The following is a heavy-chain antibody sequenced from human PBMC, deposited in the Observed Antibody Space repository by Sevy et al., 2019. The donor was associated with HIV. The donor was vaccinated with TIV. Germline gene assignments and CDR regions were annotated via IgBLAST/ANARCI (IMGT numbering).Heavy chain of an antibody. V-gene: IGHV3-30*18. J-gene: IGHJ4*02. Sequence: EGSLRLSCVASGFIFTSYGIHWVHQAPGKELEWVAVIAFDGDKKYYADSVKGRFTISRDNSKNTLYLQMNSLRTEDTDVYFCAKGRVGYTDFWSGYNFDFWGQGTLVTVSS. D-gene: IGHD3-3*01. CDR3: AKGRVGYTDFWSGYNFDF. CDR1: GFIFTSYG. CDR2: IAFDGDKK.